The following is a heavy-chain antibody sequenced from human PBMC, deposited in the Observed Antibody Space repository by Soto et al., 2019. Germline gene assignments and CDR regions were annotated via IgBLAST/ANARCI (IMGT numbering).Heavy chain of an antibody. Sequence: ESGPTLVNPTQTLTLTCTFSGFSLSTSQVGVGWIRQPPGKALEWLAHVYWNDDKYYSLSLKSRLTISKDTSKSQVVLTMTNMDPVDTATYYCAHLNTRGYYLDYWGQGALVTVSS. CDR1: GFSLSTSQVG. CDR2: VYWNDDK. V-gene: IGHV2-5*01. CDR3: AHLNTRGYYLDY. J-gene: IGHJ4*02.